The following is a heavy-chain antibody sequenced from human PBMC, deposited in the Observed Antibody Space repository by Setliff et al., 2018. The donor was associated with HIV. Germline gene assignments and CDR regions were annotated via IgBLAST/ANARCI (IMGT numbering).Heavy chain of an antibody. CDR3: ARVGLAYSGDMDV. V-gene: IGHV4-61*09. CDR1: GDSISSGSYY. CDR2: VYTSGST. Sequence: SETLSLTCTVSGDSISSGSYYWSWIRQPAGKGLEWIGHVYTSGSTDNNPSLNSRLTISIDTSRNQFSLRLNSVTAADTAVYFCARVGLAYSGDMDVWGKGATVTVSS. D-gene: IGHD2-21*01. J-gene: IGHJ6*03.